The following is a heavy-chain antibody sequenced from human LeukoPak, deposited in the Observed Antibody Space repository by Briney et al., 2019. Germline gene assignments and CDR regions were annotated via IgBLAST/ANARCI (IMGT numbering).Heavy chain of an antibody. V-gene: IGHV4-59*12. CDR1: GGSISSYY. CDR2: IYYSGST. Sequence: SETLSLTCTVSGGSISSYYWSWIRQPPGKGLEWIGYIYYSGSTNYNPSLKSRVTISVDTSKNQFSLKLSSVTAADTAVYYCARTIGLMVYAGMLDWFDPWGQGTLVTVSS. CDR3: ARTIGLMVYAGMLDWFDP. J-gene: IGHJ5*02. D-gene: IGHD2-8*01.